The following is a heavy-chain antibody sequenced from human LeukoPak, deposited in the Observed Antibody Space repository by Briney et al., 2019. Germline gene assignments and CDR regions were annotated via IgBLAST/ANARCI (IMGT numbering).Heavy chain of an antibody. CDR2: ISAYNGNT. Sequence: AAVRVSCKASGYTFTSYGTSWVRQAPGQGLEWMGWISAYNGNTNYAQKLQGRVTITTDTSTSTAYMELRSLRSDDTAVYYCARVNPLMVLATIEAFDIWGQGTMVTVSS. D-gene: IGHD4/OR15-4a*01. CDR3: ARVNPLMVLATIEAFDI. J-gene: IGHJ3*02. CDR1: GYTFTSYG. V-gene: IGHV1-18*01.